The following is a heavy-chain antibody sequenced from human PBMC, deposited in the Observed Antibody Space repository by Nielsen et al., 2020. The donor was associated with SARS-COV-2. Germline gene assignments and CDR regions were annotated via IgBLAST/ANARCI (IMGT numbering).Heavy chain of an antibody. CDR1: GYSFTSNW. V-gene: IGHV5-10-1*01. Sequence: GESLKISCKGSGYSFTSNWITWVRQVPGKGLELVGRIDPSDSYTNYSPSFQGHVTISVDRAISTAFLQWSSLRASDSAMYYCARPASGTYQNPDSWGQGTLVTVTS. CDR2: IDPSDSYT. CDR3: ARPASGTYQNPDS. D-gene: IGHD1-26*01. J-gene: IGHJ4*02.